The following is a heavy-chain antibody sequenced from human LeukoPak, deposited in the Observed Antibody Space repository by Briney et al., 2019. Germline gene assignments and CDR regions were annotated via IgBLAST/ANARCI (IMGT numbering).Heavy chain of an antibody. Sequence: SETLSLTCAVSGGSISSGGYSWSWIRQPPGKGLEWIGYIYHSGSTYYNPSLKGRVTISVDRSKNQLSLKLSSVAAADTAFYYCARAPGDYGWFDPWGQGTLVTVSS. CDR2: IYHSGST. V-gene: IGHV4-30-2*01. D-gene: IGHD4-17*01. J-gene: IGHJ5*02. CDR3: ARAPGDYGWFDP. CDR1: GGSISSGGYS.